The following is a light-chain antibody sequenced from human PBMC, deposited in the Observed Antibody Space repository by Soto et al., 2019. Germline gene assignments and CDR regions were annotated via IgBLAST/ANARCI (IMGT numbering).Light chain of an antibody. V-gene: IGKV3-15*01. CDR1: QSVNSN. CDR3: QEYNTWPWT. J-gene: IGKJ1*01. Sequence: ETVMTQSPATLSVSPGERATLSCGASQSVNSNLAWYQQKLGQAPRVLIFGASTRATGIPARFSGSGSGTEFSLTINSLQSEDFAVYYCQEYNTWPWTFGQGTKVDIK. CDR2: GAS.